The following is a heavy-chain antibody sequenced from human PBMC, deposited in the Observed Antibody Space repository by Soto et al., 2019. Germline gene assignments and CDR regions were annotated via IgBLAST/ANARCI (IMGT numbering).Heavy chain of an antibody. Sequence: ASVKVSCKASGYTSTSYYMHWVRQAPGQGLEWMGIINASSGSTSYSQKFQGRVTITRDTSASTAYMELSSLRSEDTAVYYCARSPSLFTDRWGQGTLVTVSS. CDR3: ARSPSLFTDR. J-gene: IGHJ5*02. CDR1: GYTSTSYY. CDR2: INASSGST. V-gene: IGHV1-46*01. D-gene: IGHD2-2*01.